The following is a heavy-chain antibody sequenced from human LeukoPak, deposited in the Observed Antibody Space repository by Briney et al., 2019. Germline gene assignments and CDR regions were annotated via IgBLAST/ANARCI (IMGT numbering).Heavy chain of an antibody. D-gene: IGHD1-26*01. J-gene: IGHJ4*02. V-gene: IGHV4-34*01. CDR1: GGSFSGYY. CDR3: ASTNSGSYYDFDY. Sequence: SETLSLTCAVYGGSFSGYYWSWIRQPPGKGLEWIGEINHSGSTNYNPSLKSRVTISVDTSKNQFSLKLSSVTAADTAVYYCASTNSGSYYDFDYWGQGTLVTVSS. CDR2: INHSGST.